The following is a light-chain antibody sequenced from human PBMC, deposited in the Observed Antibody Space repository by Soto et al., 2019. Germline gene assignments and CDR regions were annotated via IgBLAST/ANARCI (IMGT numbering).Light chain of an antibody. CDR2: GAS. V-gene: IGKV3-20*01. CDR3: QQYDGSPPT. Sequence: EIVLTQSPGTLSLSPGERATLSCRASQSLSINSLAWYQQKPGQSPGLLVYGASTRDTGIPDRFRGSGSGTDFALAISSLEPEDFAMYYFQQYDGSPPTFGHGTKVDIK. J-gene: IGKJ3*01. CDR1: QSLSINS.